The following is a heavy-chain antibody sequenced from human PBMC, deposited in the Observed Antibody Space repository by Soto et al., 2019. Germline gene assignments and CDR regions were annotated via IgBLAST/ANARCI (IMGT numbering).Heavy chain of an antibody. D-gene: IGHD3-22*01. CDR2: ISAGAVAT. CDR1: GFTFSSYA. J-gene: IGHJ4*02. CDR3: AKGRESSGSYRPFDY. Sequence: GGSLRLSCAASGFTFSSYAMSWVRQAPGKGLEWVSAISAGAVATNYADSVKGRFTISRDNSKNTLYLQMNSLRAEDTAVYYCAKGRESSGSYRPFDYWGQGALVA. V-gene: IGHV3-23*01.